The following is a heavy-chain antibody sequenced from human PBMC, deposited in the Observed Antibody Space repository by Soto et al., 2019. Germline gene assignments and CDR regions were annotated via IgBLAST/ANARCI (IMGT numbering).Heavy chain of an antibody. CDR1: GFTFSSYS. J-gene: IGHJ6*02. CDR3: ARSPGGCSSTSCSYYYYYGMDV. Sequence: EVQLVESGGGLVKPGGSLRLSCAASGFTFSSYSMNWVRQAPGKGLEWVSSISSSSSYIYYADSVKGRFTISRDYAKNSLYLQMNSLRAEDTAVYYCARSPGGCSSTSCSYYYYYGMDVWGQGTTVTVSS. V-gene: IGHV3-21*01. CDR2: ISSSSSYI. D-gene: IGHD2-2*01.